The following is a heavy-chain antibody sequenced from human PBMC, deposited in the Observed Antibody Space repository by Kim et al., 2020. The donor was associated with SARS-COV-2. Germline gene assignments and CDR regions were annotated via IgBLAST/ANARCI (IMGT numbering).Heavy chain of an antibody. Sequence: SETLSLTCTVSGGSISSGGYYWSWIRQHPGKGLEWIGYIYYSGSTYYNPSLKSRVTISVDTSKNQFSLKLSSATAADTAVYYCARGSFNYYGSGRVGMDVWGQGTTVTVSS. CDR3: ARGSFNYYGSGRVGMDV. V-gene: IGHV4-31*03. CDR1: GGSISSGGYY. J-gene: IGHJ6*02. D-gene: IGHD3-10*01. CDR2: IYYSGST.